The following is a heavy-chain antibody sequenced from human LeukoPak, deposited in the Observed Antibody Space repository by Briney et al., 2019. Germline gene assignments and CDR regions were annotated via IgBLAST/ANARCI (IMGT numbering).Heavy chain of an antibody. CDR1: GGSFSGYY. V-gene: IGHV4-34*01. J-gene: IGHJ4*02. Sequence: PSETLSLTCAVYGGSFSGYYWSWIRQPPGKGLEWIGEINHSGSTNYNPSLKSRVTISVDTSKNQFSLKLSSVTAADTAVYYCARGGKWLRLHPPDYWGQGTLVTVSS. D-gene: IGHD5-12*01. CDR3: ARGGKWLRLHPPDY. CDR2: INHSGST.